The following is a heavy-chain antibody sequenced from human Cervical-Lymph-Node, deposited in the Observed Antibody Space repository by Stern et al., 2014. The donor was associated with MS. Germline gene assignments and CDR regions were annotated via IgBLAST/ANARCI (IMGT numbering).Heavy chain of an antibody. J-gene: IGHJ4*02. CDR3: ARNWRGVGSTAYDY. D-gene: IGHD1-26*01. CDR2: INPSGGST. Sequence: QMQLVQSGAEVEKPGASVKVSCKASGYTFTTYYMHWVRQAPGQGLEWMGMINPSGGSTTYAQKFQGRVTMTRDTSTSTVYMELSSLRSEDTAVYYCARNWRGVGSTAYDYWGQGTLVTVSS. V-gene: IGHV1-46*01. CDR1: GYTFTTYY.